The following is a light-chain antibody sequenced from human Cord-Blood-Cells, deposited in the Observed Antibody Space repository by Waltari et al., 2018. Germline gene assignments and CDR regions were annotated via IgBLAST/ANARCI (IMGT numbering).Light chain of an antibody. V-gene: IGKV3-11*01. Sequence: EIVLTQSPATLSLSPGERATLSCRASQIVSSYFAWYQHKPGQAPRLLIYDASNRATGIPARFSGSGSGTDFTLTISSLEPEDFAVYYCQQRSNWLTFGGGTKVEIK. CDR1: QIVSSY. J-gene: IGKJ4*01. CDR2: DAS. CDR3: QQRSNWLT.